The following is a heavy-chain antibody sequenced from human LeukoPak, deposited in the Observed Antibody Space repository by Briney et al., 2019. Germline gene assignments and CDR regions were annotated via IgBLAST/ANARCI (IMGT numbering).Heavy chain of an antibody. CDR3: TGEATSPDY. J-gene: IGHJ4*02. CDR2: IRSKANSYAT. V-gene: IGHV3-73*01. CDR1: GFTFSGSA. D-gene: IGHD5-12*01. Sequence: QSGGSLRLSCAASGFTFSGSAMHWVRQASGKGLEWVGRIRSKANSYATVYAASVNGRFTISRDDSKNTAYLQMNSLKPEDTAVYYCTGEATSPDYWGQGTLVTVSS.